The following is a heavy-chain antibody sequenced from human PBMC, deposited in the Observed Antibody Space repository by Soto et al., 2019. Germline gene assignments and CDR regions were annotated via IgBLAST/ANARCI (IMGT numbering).Heavy chain of an antibody. D-gene: IGHD3-3*02. J-gene: IGHJ3*02. CDR1: EFTFSDYY. Sequence: QVQLVESGGGLVKPGGSLRLSCAASEFTFSDYYMNWIRQAPGKGLEWVLYISSTGSTIYYADSVKGRFTISRDNAKNSLYLQMNNLRAEDTAVYYCASRASSSILRAFDIWGQGTMVTVSS. V-gene: IGHV3-11*01. CDR2: ISSTGSTI. CDR3: ASRASSSILRAFDI.